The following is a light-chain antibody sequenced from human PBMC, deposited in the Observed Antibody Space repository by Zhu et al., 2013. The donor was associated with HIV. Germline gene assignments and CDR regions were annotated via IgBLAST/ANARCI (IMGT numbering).Light chain of an antibody. Sequence: DIQMSQSPPSLSASVGDRVTIACRASQGVGSLLNWYQHKPGEAPQLLIFGASSLHSGVPGRFSGSGSGTEFSLTISSLHPEDFATYYCQQSYSAPCTFGAGTKL. J-gene: IGKJ2*02. CDR3: QQSYSAPCT. CDR2: GAS. CDR1: QGVGSL. V-gene: IGKV1-39*01.